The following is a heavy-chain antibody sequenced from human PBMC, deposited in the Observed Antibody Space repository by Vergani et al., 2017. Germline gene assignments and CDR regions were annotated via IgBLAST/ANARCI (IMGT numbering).Heavy chain of an antibody. V-gene: IGHV1-2*02. CDR2: INPNSGGT. D-gene: IGHD3-22*01. J-gene: IGHJ6*02. CDR3: ARVGLYYYDSTFDYYYGMDV. CDR1: GYTFTGYY. Sequence: QVQLVQSGAEVKKPGASVKVSCKASGYTFTGYYMHWARQAPGQGLEWMGWINPNSGGTNYAQKFQGRVTMTRDTSISTAYMELSSLRSDDTAVYYCARVGLYYYDSTFDYYYGMDVWGQGTTVTVSS.